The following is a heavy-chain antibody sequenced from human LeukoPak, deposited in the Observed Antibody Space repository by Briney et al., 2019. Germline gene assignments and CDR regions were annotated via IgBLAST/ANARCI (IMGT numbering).Heavy chain of an antibody. CDR3: ARDSKRYGDYMDYFDY. J-gene: IGHJ4*02. V-gene: IGHV4-4*02. Sequence: SGTLSLTCTVSSDSIFTSNWWSWVRQPPGKGLEWIGEIYHSGSTNYNPSLKSRVTISVDKSKNQFSLKLSSVTAADTAVYYCARDSKRYGDYMDYFDYWGQGTLVTVSS. CDR2: IYHSGST. D-gene: IGHD4-17*01. CDR1: SDSIFTSNW.